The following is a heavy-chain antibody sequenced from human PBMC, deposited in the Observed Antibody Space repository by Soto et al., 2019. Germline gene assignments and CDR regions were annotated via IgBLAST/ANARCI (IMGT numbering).Heavy chain of an antibody. J-gene: IGHJ3*01. CDR2: IYYSGST. V-gene: IGHV4-59*01. Sequence: SETLSLTCTVSGGSISSYYWIWIRQPPGKGLEWIGYIYYSGSTNYNPSLKSRVTISVDTSKNQFSLKLSSVTAADTAVYYCARVWGGDFDFWGKGTMVT. D-gene: IGHD3-10*01. CDR3: ARVWGGDFDF. CDR1: GGSISSYY.